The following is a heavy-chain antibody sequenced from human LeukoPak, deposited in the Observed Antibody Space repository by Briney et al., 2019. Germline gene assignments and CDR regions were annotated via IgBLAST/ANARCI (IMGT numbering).Heavy chain of an antibody. CDR1: GGTFSSYA. Sequence: SVKVSCKASGGTFSSYAISWVRQAPGQGLEWMGGIIPIFGTANYAQKFQGRVTITTDESTSTAYMELSGLRSEDTAVYYCARMYYYDSSGYLDYDAFDIWGQGTMVTVSS. CDR2: IIPIFGTA. D-gene: IGHD3-22*01. CDR3: ARMYYYDSSGYLDYDAFDI. J-gene: IGHJ3*02. V-gene: IGHV1-69*05.